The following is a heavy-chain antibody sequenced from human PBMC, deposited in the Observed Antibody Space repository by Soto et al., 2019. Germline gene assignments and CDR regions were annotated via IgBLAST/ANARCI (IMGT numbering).Heavy chain of an antibody. CDR1: GFTFSSND. J-gene: IGHJ3*01. CDR2: IYSGGST. Sequence: EVQLVESGGGLIQPGESLRLSCAASGFTFSSNDMNWVRQAPGKGLEWVSLIYSGGSTYYADSVKGRFTISRDNSKNTLYLQMSSLRAADTAVYYCATRPLLPGAPWGQGTMVTVSS. D-gene: IGHD3-22*01. V-gene: IGHV3-53*01. CDR3: ATRPLLPGAP.